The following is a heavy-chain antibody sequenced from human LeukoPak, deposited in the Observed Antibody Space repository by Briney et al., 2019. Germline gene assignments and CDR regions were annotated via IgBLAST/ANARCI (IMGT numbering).Heavy chain of an antibody. J-gene: IGHJ1*01. V-gene: IGHV1-18*01. D-gene: IGHD2-2*01. CDR3: ATATQPRGYFLH. CDR2: ISVNNGGT. CDR1: GYTFTTYS. Sequence: ASVKVSCKASGYTFTTYSLAWVRQAPGQSLEWMGWISVNNGGTNYAQSFQDRVTLTRDTSTNTAYLELRSLRSDDTAIIYCATATQPRGYFLHWGQGTLVSVSS.